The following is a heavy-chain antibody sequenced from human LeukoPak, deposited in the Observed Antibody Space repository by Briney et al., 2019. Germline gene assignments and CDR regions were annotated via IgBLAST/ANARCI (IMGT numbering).Heavy chain of an antibody. J-gene: IGHJ3*02. D-gene: IGHD3-16*01. Sequence: LRLSCAASGFTFDDYAMHWVRQAPGKGLEWIGYIYHSGSTYYNPSLKSRVTISVDRSKNQFSLKLSSVTAADTAVYYCARDRTSEAFDIWGQGTMVTVSS. CDR3: ARDRTSEAFDI. V-gene: IGHV4-30-2*01. CDR2: IYHSGST. CDR1: GFTFDDYA.